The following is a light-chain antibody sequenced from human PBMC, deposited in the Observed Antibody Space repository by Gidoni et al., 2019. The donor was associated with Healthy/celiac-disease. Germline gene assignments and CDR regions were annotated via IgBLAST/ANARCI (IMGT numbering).Light chain of an antibody. CDR1: QSVSSY. J-gene: IGKJ4*01. CDR2: DAS. Sequence: EIVLTQSPATLSLAPGERATLACRASQSVSSYFAWYQQKPGTATRLLIYDASTSATGITARFSGSVSGTDFNLTISSLEPEDFAVYYCKQRRNWPRLTFGGGTRVEIK. CDR3: KQRRNWPRLT. V-gene: IGKV3-11*01.